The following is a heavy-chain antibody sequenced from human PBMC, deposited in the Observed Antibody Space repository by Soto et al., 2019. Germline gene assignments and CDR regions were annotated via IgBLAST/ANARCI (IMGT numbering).Heavy chain of an antibody. D-gene: IGHD6-13*01. Sequence: EVQLLESGGGLVQPGGSLRLSCAASGFTFSSYAMSWVRQAPGKGLEWVSAISGSGGSTYYADSVKGRFTISRDNSKNTLYLQMNSLRAEDTAVYYCAKDSRYSSSWKPRDYYYYGMDVWGQGTTVTVSS. CDR1: GFTFSSYA. J-gene: IGHJ6*02. V-gene: IGHV3-23*01. CDR2: ISGSGGST. CDR3: AKDSRYSSSWKPRDYYYYGMDV.